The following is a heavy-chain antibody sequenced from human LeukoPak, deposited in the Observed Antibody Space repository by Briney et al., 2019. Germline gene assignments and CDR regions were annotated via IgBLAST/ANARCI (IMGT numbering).Heavy chain of an antibody. V-gene: IGHV3-53*01. CDR2: IYSDGRT. D-gene: IGHD3-10*01. CDR3: AKLKGWYGEGYFDY. Sequence: GGSLRLSCAASGFTVSSNYMSWVRQAPGKGLEWVSVIYSDGRTYYADSVKGRFSISRDNSKNTLYLQMDTLRAEDTAVYYCAKLKGWYGEGYFDYWGQGTLVTVS. CDR1: GFTVSSNY. J-gene: IGHJ4*02.